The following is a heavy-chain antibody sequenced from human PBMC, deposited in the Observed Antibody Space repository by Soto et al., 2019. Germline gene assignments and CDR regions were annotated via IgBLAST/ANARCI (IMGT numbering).Heavy chain of an antibody. D-gene: IGHD4-17*01. CDR3: AREGVAGYGDR. Sequence: PGGSLRLSCAASGFTFSSYAMHWVRQAPGKGLEWVAVISYDGSNKYYADSVKGRFTISRDNSKNTLYLQMNSLRAEDTAVYYCAREGVAGYGDRWGKGTLVTVSS. V-gene: IGHV3-30-3*01. CDR2: ISYDGSNK. J-gene: IGHJ4*02. CDR1: GFTFSSYA.